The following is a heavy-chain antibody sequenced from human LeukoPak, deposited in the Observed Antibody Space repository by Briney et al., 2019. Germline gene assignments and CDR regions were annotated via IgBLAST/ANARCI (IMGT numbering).Heavy chain of an antibody. CDR3: ARHSSGCLDY. J-gene: IGHJ4*02. V-gene: IGHV3-64*01. Sequence: GGSLRLSCAASGFTFTSYAMHWVRQAPGKGLEYVSAISSNGGSTYYANSVKGRFTISRDNSKNTLYLQVGSLRAADMAVYYCARHSSGCLDYWGQGTLVTVSS. CDR1: GFTFTSYA. CDR2: ISSNGGST. D-gene: IGHD6-19*01.